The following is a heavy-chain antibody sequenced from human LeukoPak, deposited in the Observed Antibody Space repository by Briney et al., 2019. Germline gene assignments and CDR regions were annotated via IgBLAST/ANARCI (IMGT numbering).Heavy chain of an antibody. J-gene: IGHJ6*02. V-gene: IGHV3-23*01. CDR3: AKDGYGSVDV. Sequence: GGSLRLSCAASGFIFGGYAMHWVRQAPGKGLEWVSGISGSGGSTYYADSVKGRFTISRDNSKNTLYLQMNSLRAEDTAVYYCAKDGYGSVDVWGQGTTVTVSS. CDR2: ISGSGGST. D-gene: IGHD3-10*01. CDR1: GFIFGGYA.